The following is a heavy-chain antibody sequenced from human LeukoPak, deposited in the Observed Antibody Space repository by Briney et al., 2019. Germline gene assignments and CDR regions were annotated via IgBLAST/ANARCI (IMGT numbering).Heavy chain of an antibody. Sequence: SQTLSLTCTVSGGSISSGDYYWSWIRQPPGKGLEWIGYIYYSGSTYYNPSLKSRVTISVDTSQNQFSLKLSSVTAADTAVYYCARFYPPTHPFDPWGQGTLVTVSS. CDR1: GGSISSGDYY. CDR3: ARFYPPTHPFDP. V-gene: IGHV4-30-4*08. J-gene: IGHJ5*02. CDR2: IYYSGST.